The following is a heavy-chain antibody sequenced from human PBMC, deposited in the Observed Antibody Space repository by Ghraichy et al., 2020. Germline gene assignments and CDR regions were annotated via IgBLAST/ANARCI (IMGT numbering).Heavy chain of an antibody. D-gene: IGHD3-10*01. J-gene: IGHJ4*02. CDR2: IKQDGSEK. CDR1: GFTFTDFW. V-gene: IGHV3-7*01. Sequence: GGSLRLSCVASGFTFTDFWINWVRQAPGKGLEWVANIKQDGSEKYYVDSVKGRFTISRDNAKNSLYLQMNSLRAEDTAVYFCARHVFRGRYFDYWGRGILVTVSS. CDR3: ARHVFRGRYFDY.